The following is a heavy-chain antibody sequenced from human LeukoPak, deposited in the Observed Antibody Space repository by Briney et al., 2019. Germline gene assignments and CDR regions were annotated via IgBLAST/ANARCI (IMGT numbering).Heavy chain of an antibody. D-gene: IGHD3-16*01. V-gene: IGHV4-59*01. J-gene: IGHJ4*02. Sequence: SETLSLTCTVSGGSISSYYWSWIRQPPGKGREGIGYIYYSGSTNYNPSLKSPVTIPVDTSQNHVSLTLSSVTAADTAVYYCASWGSSAFDYWGQGTLVTVSS. CDR1: GGSISSYY. CDR3: ASWGSSAFDY. CDR2: IYYSGST.